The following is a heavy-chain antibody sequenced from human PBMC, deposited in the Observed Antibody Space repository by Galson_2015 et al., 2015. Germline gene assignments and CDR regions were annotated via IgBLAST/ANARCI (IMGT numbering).Heavy chain of an antibody. CDR2: IKQDGSEK. D-gene: IGHD3-10*01. V-gene: IGHV3-7*03. Sequence: GLECVANIKQDGSEKYYVDSVKGRFTISRDNAKNSLYLQMNGLRADDTAVYYCAALRGADYWGQGTLVTVSS. CDR3: AALRGADY. J-gene: IGHJ4*02.